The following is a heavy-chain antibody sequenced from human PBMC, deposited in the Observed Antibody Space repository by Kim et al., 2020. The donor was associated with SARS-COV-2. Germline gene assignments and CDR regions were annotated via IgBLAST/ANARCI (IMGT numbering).Heavy chain of an antibody. V-gene: IGHV4-39*01. CDR3: ARPTYSGSLRTAPYYGIDI. D-gene: IGHD1-26*01. CDR2: IYYSGST. CDR1: GGSISSSGYY. Sequence: SETLSLTCTVSGGSISSSGYYWGWIRQPPGKGLEWIGSIYYSGSTYYNPSLKSRVTISVDTSKNQFSLKLSSVTAADTAVYYCARPTYSGSLRTAPYYGIDIWGQGTPVTVS. J-gene: IGHJ6*02.